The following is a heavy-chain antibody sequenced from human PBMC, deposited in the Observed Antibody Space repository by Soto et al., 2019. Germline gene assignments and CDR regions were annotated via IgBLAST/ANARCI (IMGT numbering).Heavy chain of an antibody. V-gene: IGHV4-4*02. CDR2: IYDSGAT. Sequence: PSETLSLTCAVSCVSGSSDNWWSWVRQPPGKGLEWIGEIYDSGATNYSPSLKSRVTISVDWSKNQFSLKVTSVTAADTAVYYCARVSSSSRTWFDPWGQGTLVTVSP. J-gene: IGHJ5*02. CDR3: ARVSSSSRTWFDP. D-gene: IGHD6-6*01. CDR1: CVSGSSDNW.